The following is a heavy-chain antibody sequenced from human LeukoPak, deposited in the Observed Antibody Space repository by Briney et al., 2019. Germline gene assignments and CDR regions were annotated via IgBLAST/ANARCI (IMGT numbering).Heavy chain of an antibody. CDR3: ARVRRYGSGSSWFDP. V-gene: IGHV5-10-1*01. D-gene: IGHD3-10*01. Sequence: GESLRISCKGSGYSFTSYWISWVRQMPGKGLEWMGRIDPSDSYTNYSPSFQGHVTISADKSISTAYLQWSILKASDTAMYYCARVRRYGSGSSWFDPWGQGTLVTVSS. CDR1: GYSFTSYW. J-gene: IGHJ5*02. CDR2: IDPSDSYT.